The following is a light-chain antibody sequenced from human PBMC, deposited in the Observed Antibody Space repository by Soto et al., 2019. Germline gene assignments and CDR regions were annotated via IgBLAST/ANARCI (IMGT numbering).Light chain of an antibody. CDR1: QSVSSN. CDR3: QQYNNWPPLT. V-gene: IGKV3-15*01. J-gene: IGKJ4*01. Sequence: EKVMTQSPATLSVSPGERATLSCRASQSVSSNLAWYQQKPGQSPRLLIYDASTRATGIPARFSGSGSGTEFTLTISSLQSEDFAVYYCQQYNNWPPLTFGGGNKVE. CDR2: DAS.